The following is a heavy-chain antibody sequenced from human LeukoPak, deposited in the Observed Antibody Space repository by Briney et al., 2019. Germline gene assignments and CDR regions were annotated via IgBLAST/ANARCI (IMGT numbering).Heavy chain of an antibody. J-gene: IGHJ4*02. V-gene: IGHV3-23*01. CDR1: GFTFSSYT. Sequence: GGSLRLSCAASGFTFSSYTMSWVRQAPGKGLEWVSTITTSDGNTYYADSVKDRFTVSRDNSKNTLFLQMNSLRAEDTAVYYCAKDGGLWVSAHWGDSWGRGTLVTVSS. D-gene: IGHD7-27*01. CDR2: ITTSDGNT. CDR3: AKDGGLWVSAHWGDS.